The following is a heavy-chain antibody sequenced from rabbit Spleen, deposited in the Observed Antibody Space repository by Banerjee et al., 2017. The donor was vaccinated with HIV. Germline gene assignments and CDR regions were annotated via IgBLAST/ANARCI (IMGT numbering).Heavy chain of an antibody. Sequence: QEQLVESGGGLVKPGASLTLICTASGFSFSGDSYMCWVRQAPGKGLEWIACIDAVSTDFTYFASWAKGRFTISKTSSTTVTLQMTSLTAADTATYFCARDTSSSFSSYGMDLWGPGTLVTVS. CDR1: GFSFSGDSY. D-gene: IGHD1-1*01. CDR2: IDAVSTDFT. CDR3: ARDTSSSFSSYGMDL. V-gene: IGHV1S45*01. J-gene: IGHJ6*01.